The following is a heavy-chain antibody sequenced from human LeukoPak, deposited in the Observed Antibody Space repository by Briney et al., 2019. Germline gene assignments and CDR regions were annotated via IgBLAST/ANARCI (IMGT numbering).Heavy chain of an antibody. V-gene: IGHV4-38-2*02. D-gene: IGHD5-24*01. J-gene: IGHJ4*02. Sequence: PSETLSLTCTVSGYSISSGYYWGWIRQPPGKGLEWIGSIFHTGSTYYDPSLKSRVTISLDKSKNQISLKLTSVTAADTAVYYCARVRDGYNYWGQETLVTVSS. CDR3: ARVRDGYNY. CDR2: IFHTGST. CDR1: GYSISSGYY.